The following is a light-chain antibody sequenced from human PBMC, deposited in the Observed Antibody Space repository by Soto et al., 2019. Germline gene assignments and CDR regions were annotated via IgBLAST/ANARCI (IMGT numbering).Light chain of an antibody. CDR1: QSVGNN. CDR2: GAS. CDR3: QQRSNWPPIT. Sequence: EIVLTQSPATLSVSPGERVTLSCRASQSVGNNLAWHQQKPGQAPRLLIYGASTRATGFPARFSGSGSGTEFTLTISSLEPEDFAVYYCQQRSNWPPITFGQGTRLEIK. J-gene: IGKJ5*01. V-gene: IGKV3-11*01.